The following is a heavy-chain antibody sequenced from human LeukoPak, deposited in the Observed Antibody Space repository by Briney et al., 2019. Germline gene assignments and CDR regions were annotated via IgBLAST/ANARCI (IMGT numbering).Heavy chain of an antibody. Sequence: PGGSLRLSCTASGFTFSSYPMHWVRQAPGKGLEWVAVIGYDGVDKYYTDSVKGRFTISRDDSKSTLYLQMDSLRAEDTAVYYCARDFIRGAPDYLDLWGQGTSVSVSS. D-gene: IGHD3-10*01. J-gene: IGHJ4*02. V-gene: IGHV3-30*04. CDR3: ARDFIRGAPDYLDL. CDR2: IGYDGVDK. CDR1: GFTFSSYP.